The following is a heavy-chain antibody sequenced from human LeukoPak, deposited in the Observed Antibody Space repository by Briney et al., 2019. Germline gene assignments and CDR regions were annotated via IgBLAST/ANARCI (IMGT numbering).Heavy chain of an antibody. CDR2: ISTTSSYT. D-gene: IGHD2-2*02. CDR3: ARDWYCSSSICYTDRNWFDP. Sequence: GGSLRLSCAASGFTFSDYYMSWIRQAPGKGLEWVSYISTTSSYTDYADSVRGRFTISRDNANNLLYLQMNSLRPEDTAVYYCARDWYCSSSICYTDRNWFDPWGQGTLVTVSS. J-gene: IGHJ5*02. V-gene: IGHV3-11*05. CDR1: GFTFSDYY.